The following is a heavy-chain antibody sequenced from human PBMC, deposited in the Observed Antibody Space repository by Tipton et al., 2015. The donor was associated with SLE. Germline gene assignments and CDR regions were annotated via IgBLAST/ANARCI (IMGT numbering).Heavy chain of an antibody. CDR1: GGSISSGYYY. CDR3: ARGTMVNLGYFDL. Sequence: TLSLTCSVSGGSISSGYYYWGWIRQPAGKGLEWIGRIFTSGSTNYNPSLKSRVTMSVDTSKSQFSLKLSSVTAADTAVYYCARGTMVNLGYFDLWGRGTLVTVSS. CDR2: IFTSGST. D-gene: IGHD3-10*01. V-gene: IGHV4-61*02. J-gene: IGHJ2*01.